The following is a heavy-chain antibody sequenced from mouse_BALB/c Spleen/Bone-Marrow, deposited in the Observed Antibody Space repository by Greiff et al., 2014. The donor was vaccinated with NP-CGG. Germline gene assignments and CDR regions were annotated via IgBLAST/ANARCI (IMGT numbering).Heavy chain of an antibody. Sequence: DVHLVESGGGLVQPGGSRKLSCAASGFTFSSFGMHWVRQAPEKGLEWVAYISSGSSTIYYADTVKGRFTISRDNPKNTLFLQMTSLRSEDTAMYYCARHGNYFYAMDYWGQGTSVTVSS. D-gene: IGHD2-1*01. CDR3: ARHGNYFYAMDY. V-gene: IGHV5-17*02. CDR1: GFTFSSFG. CDR2: ISSGSSTI. J-gene: IGHJ4*01.